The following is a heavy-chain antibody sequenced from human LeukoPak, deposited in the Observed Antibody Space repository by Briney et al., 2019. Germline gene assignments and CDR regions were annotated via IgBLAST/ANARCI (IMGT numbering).Heavy chain of an antibody. V-gene: IGHV1-2*02. CDR3: ARDDLYYYDSSGSEAFDI. CDR1: GYTFTGYY. Sequence: ASVKVSCKASGYTFTGYYMHWVRQAPGQGLEWMGWINPNSGGTNYAQKFQGRVTMTRDTSISTAYMELSRLRSDDTAVYYCARDDLYYYDSSGSEAFDIWGQGTMVTVSS. J-gene: IGHJ3*02. D-gene: IGHD3-22*01. CDR2: INPNSGGT.